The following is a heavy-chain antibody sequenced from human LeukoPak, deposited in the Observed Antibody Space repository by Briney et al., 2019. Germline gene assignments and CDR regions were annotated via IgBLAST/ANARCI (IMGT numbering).Heavy chain of an antibody. CDR1: GFTFSNYN. CDR2: ISSSSSTI. V-gene: IGHV3-48*01. CDR3: ARDYYDSSGYYQSNY. D-gene: IGHD3-22*01. Sequence: GGSLRLSCAASGFTFSNYNMNWVRQAPGKGLEWVSYISSSSSTIYYADSVKGRFTISGDNAKNSLYLQMNSLRAEDTAVYYCARDYYDSSGYYQSNYWGQGTLVTVSS. J-gene: IGHJ4*02.